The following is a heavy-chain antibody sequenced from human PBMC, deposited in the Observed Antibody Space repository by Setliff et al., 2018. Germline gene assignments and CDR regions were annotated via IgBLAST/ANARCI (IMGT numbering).Heavy chain of an antibody. CDR1: GGSLSGAS. D-gene: IGHD3-10*01. V-gene: IGHV4-61*08. CDR2: VFYSGDT. CDR3: ARDRTYYGSGTYTRWFDY. Sequence: PSETLSLTCTVSGGSLSGASIVTWIRQPPGKGLEFIGYVFYSGDTKSNPSLKSRVTMSVDTSKNQFSLQLSSVTAADTAVYYCARDRTYYGSGTYTRWFDYWGQGTLVTVSS. J-gene: IGHJ4*02.